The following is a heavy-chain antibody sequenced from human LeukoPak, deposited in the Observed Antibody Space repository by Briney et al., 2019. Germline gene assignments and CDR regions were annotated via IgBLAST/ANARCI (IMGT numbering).Heavy chain of an antibody. CDR3: ARDLFTLDY. CDR2: ISYDGRNK. J-gene: IGHJ4*02. D-gene: IGHD3-10*02. Sequence: GGSLRLSCAASGFTFSSFAMHWVRQAPGKGLEWVAVISYDGRNKYYADSVEGRFTISRDNSKNTLYLRMNSLRAEDTAVYYCARDLFTLDYWGQGTLVTVSS. V-gene: IGHV3-30*04. CDR1: GFTFSSFA.